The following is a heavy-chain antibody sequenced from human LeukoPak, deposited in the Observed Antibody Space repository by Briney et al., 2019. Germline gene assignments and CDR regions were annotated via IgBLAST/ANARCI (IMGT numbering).Heavy chain of an antibody. V-gene: IGHV4-30-4*01. CDR1: RDSINTGNYY. J-gene: IGHJ4*02. D-gene: IGHD3-22*01. CDR3: ARNGRGRNYGSSAYLPDY. CDR2: IHYGGST. Sequence: SQTLSLTCTVSRDSINTGNYYWSWIRQPPGKGLEWLGFIHYGGSTDYNPSLKSRVSISVDTSKNQFSLQLSSVTAADTAVYYCARNGRGRNYGSSAYLPDYWGQGTLVTVSS.